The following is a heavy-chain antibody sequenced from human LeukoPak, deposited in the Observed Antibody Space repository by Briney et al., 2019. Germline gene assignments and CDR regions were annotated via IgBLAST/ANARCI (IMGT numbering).Heavy chain of an antibody. CDR2: INPNSGGT. D-gene: IGHD3-10*01. Sequence: ASVEVSCKASGYTFTGYYMHWVRQAPGQGLEWMGWINPNSGGTNYAQKFQGRVTMTRDTSISTAYMELSRLRSDDTAVYYCARVSRFGGHGFDYRGQGTLVTVSS. CDR3: ARVSRFGGHGFDY. V-gene: IGHV1-2*02. J-gene: IGHJ4*02. CDR1: GYTFTGYY.